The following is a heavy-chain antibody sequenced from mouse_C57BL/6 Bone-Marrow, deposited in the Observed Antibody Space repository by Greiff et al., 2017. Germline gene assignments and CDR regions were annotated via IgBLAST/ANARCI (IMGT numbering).Heavy chain of an antibody. CDR1: GYTFTSYW. CDR3: ARGGVTTPAWFAY. J-gene: IGHJ3*01. Sequence: QVQLQQPGTELVKPGASVKLSCKASGYTFTSYWMHWVKQRPGQGLEWIGNINPSNGGTNYNAKFKSKATLTVDKSSSTAYMQLSSLTSEDSAVLYCARGGVTTPAWFAYWGQGTLVTVSA. CDR2: INPSNGGT. D-gene: IGHD2-2*01. V-gene: IGHV1-53*01.